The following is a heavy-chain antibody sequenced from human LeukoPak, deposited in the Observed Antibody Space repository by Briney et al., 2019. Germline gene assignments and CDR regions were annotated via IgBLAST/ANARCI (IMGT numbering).Heavy chain of an antibody. Sequence: GESLKISCKGSGYSFTYYWIGWVRQMPGKGLEWMGIIYPGDSDTRYSPSFQGHVTISADKSITTAYVQWSSLKASDTAIYYCARTYSSSWGGYFDYWGQGTLVTVSS. CDR2: IYPGDSDT. D-gene: IGHD6-13*01. CDR3: ARTYSSSWGGYFDY. CDR1: GYSFTYYW. J-gene: IGHJ4*02. V-gene: IGHV5-51*01.